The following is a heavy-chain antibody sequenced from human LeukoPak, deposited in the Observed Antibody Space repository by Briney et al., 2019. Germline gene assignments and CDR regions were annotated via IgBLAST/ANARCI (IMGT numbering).Heavy chain of an antibody. V-gene: IGHV4-34*01. D-gene: IGHD1-26*01. CDR1: GGSFSGYY. CDR3: ARGRVGANRGYYYYGMDV. CDR2: INHSGST. J-gene: IGHJ6*04. Sequence: SETLSLTCAVYGGSFSGYYWRWIRQPPGKGLEWIGEINHSGSTNYNPSLKSRVTISVNTSKNQFFLKLSSVTAADTAVYYSARGRVGANRGYYYYGMDVWGEGTTVTVSS.